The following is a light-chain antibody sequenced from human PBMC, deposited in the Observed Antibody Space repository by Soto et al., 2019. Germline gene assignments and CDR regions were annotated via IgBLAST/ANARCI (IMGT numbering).Light chain of an antibody. J-gene: IGKJ1*01. CDR1: QSVSSY. Sequence: EIVLTQSPATLSLSPGERATLSCRASQSVSSYLAWYQQKPGQAPRLLIFGASRRATGIPARFSGSGSGTDFTLTISSLEPEDFAVYYCQQRSNWPEWTFGQGTKVDIK. CDR2: GAS. CDR3: QQRSNWPEWT. V-gene: IGKV3-11*01.